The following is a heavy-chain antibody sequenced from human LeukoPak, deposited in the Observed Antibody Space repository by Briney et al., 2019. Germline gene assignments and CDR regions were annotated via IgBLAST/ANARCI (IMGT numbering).Heavy chain of an antibody. CDR3: AKVHIVAALRDFDY. J-gene: IGHJ4*02. Sequence: GGSLRLSCAASGFTFNNYVMSWVRQAPGKGLDWVSTISESGATTYYADSVKGRFTISRDNSRNTLYLQMSSLRAEDTAVYFCAKVHIVAALRDFDYWGQGTLVTVSS. V-gene: IGHV3-23*01. CDR1: GFTFNNYV. CDR2: ISESGATT. D-gene: IGHD6-13*01.